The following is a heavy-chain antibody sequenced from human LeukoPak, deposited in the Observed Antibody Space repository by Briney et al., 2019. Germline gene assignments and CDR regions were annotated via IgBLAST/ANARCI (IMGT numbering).Heavy chain of an antibody. J-gene: IGHJ4*02. V-gene: IGHV3-21*01. D-gene: IGHD6-19*01. Sequence: GGSLRLSCAASGFTFSSYSMNWVRQAPGKGREWVSSISSSSSYIYYADSVKGRFTISRDNAKNSLYLQMNSLRAEDTAVYYCARIDSSGWYYFDYWGQGTLVTVSS. CDR1: GFTFSSYS. CDR3: ARIDSSGWYYFDY. CDR2: ISSSSSYI.